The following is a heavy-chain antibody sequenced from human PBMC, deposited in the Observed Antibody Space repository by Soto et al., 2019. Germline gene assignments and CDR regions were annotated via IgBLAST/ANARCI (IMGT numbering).Heavy chain of an antibody. Sequence: EVQLVESGGGLVQPGRSLRLSCAASGFTFDDYAMHWVRQAPGKGLEWVSGISWKSGSTGYADSVRGRFTISRDNAKNSLYLQMKSLRAEDTALYYCAKDIRHVYDSATRFDYWGQGTLVTVSS. D-gene: IGHD3-16*01. J-gene: IGHJ4*02. CDR3: AKDIRHVYDSATRFDY. CDR1: GFTFDDYA. V-gene: IGHV3-9*01. CDR2: ISWKSGST.